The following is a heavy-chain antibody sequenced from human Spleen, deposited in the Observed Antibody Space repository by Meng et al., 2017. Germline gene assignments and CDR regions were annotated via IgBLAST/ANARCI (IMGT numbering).Heavy chain of an antibody. CDR2: IYWDDDK. CDR3: AHSGRCLELLSPTFDY. Sequence: SGPTLVKPTQTLTLTCSIAGFSLSTPGETVGWIRQPPGKALEWLALIYWDDDKRYSPSLKSRLTITKDTSKNQVVLTMTNMDPVDTATYYCAHSGRCLELLSPTFDYWGQGTLVTVSS. D-gene: IGHD3-3*01. CDR1: GFSLSTPGET. V-gene: IGHV2-5*02. J-gene: IGHJ4*02.